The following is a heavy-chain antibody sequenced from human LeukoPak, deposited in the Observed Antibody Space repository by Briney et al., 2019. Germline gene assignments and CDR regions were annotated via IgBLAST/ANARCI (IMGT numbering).Heavy chain of an antibody. D-gene: IGHD3-10*01. CDR2: ISGDGGGT. Sequence: GGSLRLSCAASGFTFDDYAMHWVRQAPGKGLEWVSLISGDGGGTYYVDSVKGRFTISRDNSKNSLYLQMNSLRTEDTALYYCAKDILGVRGVPNWFDPWGQGTLVTVSS. CDR3: AKDILGVRGVPNWFDP. J-gene: IGHJ5*02. V-gene: IGHV3-43*02. CDR1: GFTFDDYA.